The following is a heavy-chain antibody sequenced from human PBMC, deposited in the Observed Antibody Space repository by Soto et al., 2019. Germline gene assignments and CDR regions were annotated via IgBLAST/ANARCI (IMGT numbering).Heavy chain of an antibody. CDR2: ISYDGSNK. CDR3: ARDPPYSSSWYYFDY. Sequence: GSLRLSCAASGFTFSSYAMHWVRQAPGKGLEWVAVISYDGSNKYYADSVKGRFTISRDNSKNTLYLQMNSLRAEDTAVYYCARDPPYSSSWYYFDYWGQGTLVTV. V-gene: IGHV3-30-3*01. J-gene: IGHJ4*02. D-gene: IGHD6-13*01. CDR1: GFTFSSYA.